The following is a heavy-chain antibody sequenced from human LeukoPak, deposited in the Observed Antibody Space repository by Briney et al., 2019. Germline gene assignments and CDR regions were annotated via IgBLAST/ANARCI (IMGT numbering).Heavy chain of an antibody. D-gene: IGHD3-10*01. CDR3: AKDWATMVRGADY. CDR2: ISGSADNT. J-gene: IGHJ4*02. CDR1: GFTLSSYA. V-gene: IGHV3-23*01. Sequence: GGSLRLSCTASGFTLSSYAMSWVRQAPGEGLEWVSTISGSADNTNYAEAVKGRFTISRDNSKNTMYLQMNSLRAEDTAVYYCAKDWATMVRGADYWGQGTLVTVSS.